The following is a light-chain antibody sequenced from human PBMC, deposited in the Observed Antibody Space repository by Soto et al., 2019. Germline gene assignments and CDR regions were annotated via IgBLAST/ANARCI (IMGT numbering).Light chain of an antibody. CDR3: AAWDDSLSAL. CDR2: RNN. Sequence: QSVLTQPPSASGTPGQRVTISCSGSSSNIGSNYVYWYQQLPGTAPKLLIYRNNQRPSGVPDRFSGSKSGTSASLAISGLRSEDEADYDCAAWDDSLSALFGTGTKLTVL. J-gene: IGLJ1*01. V-gene: IGLV1-47*01. CDR1: SSNIGSNY.